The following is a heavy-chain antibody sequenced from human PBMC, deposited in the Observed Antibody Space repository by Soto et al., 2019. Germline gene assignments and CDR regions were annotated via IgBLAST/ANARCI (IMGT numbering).Heavy chain of an antibody. CDR3: ARLYCTSDTCDSWFDP. CDR1: GYTFTTFW. D-gene: IGHD2-8*02. Sequence: GESLKISCTGFGYTFTTFWITWVRQMPGKGLEWMGRIDPSDSNTKYSPSFQGHVSISVDKSIRTAYLQWSSLKASDTAIYYCARLYCTSDTCDSWFDPWGQGTLVTVS. J-gene: IGHJ5*02. V-gene: IGHV5-10-1*01. CDR2: IDPSDSNT.